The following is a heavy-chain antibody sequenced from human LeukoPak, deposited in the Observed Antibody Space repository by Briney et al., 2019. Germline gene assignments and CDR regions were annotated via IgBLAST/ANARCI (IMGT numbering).Heavy chain of an antibody. D-gene: IGHD3-9*01. CDR2: ISSSGSTI. V-gene: IGHV3-48*03. J-gene: IGHJ4*02. Sequence: GGSLRLSCAASGFTFSSYEINWVRQAPGKGLEWVSYISSSGSTIYYADSVKGRFTISRDNAKNSVYLQMNSLRAEDTGVYYCAREAVAIFEAFDIWGQGTLVTVSS. CDR1: GFTFSSYE. CDR3: AREAVAIFEAFDI.